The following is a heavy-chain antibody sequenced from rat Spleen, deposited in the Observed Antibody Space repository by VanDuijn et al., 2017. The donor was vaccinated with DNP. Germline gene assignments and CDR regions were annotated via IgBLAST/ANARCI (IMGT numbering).Heavy chain of an antibody. V-gene: IGHV5-31*01. Sequence: EVQLVESGGGLVHPGRSLKLSCVASGFTFNKYWMTWIRQAPGKGLEWIASISSTGDNTYYSDSVKGRFSLSRDNAKNTLYLQMNSLGSEDTATYYCTRTGDYPGGFAYWGQGTLVTVSS. CDR2: ISSTGDNT. J-gene: IGHJ3*01. CDR1: GFTFNKYW. D-gene: IGHD1-4*01. CDR3: TRTGDYPGGFAY.